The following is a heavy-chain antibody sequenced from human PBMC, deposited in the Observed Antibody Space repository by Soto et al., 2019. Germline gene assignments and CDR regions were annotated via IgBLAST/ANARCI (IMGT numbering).Heavy chain of an antibody. CDR2: SRGSDGST. J-gene: IGHJ4*02. V-gene: IGHV3-23*01. D-gene: IGHD3-16*01. CDR1: GFTFITYD. Sequence: EVQLLESGGGSVQPGGSLRLSCAASGFTFITYDMTWVRQAPGKGLEWVSVSRGSDGSTYYADSVKGRFTISRDNSKNTVYLQMNSLRADDTAIYYCVKGTWGDYWAQGTLVNVSS. CDR3: VKGTWGDY.